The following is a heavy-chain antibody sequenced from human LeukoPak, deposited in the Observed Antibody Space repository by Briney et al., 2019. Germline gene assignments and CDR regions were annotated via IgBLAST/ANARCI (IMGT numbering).Heavy chain of an antibody. D-gene: IGHD2-2*01. V-gene: IGHV3-21*01. CDR1: GFTFSSYS. CDR3: ARVGPDIVVVPAAPTGPDY. CDR2: ISSSSSYI. J-gene: IGHJ4*02. Sequence: GGSLRLSCAASGFTFSSYSMNWVRQAPGKGLEWVSSISSSSSYIYYADSVKGRFTISRDNSKNTLYLQMNSLRAEDTAVYYCARVGPDIVVVPAAPTGPDYWGQGTLVTVSS.